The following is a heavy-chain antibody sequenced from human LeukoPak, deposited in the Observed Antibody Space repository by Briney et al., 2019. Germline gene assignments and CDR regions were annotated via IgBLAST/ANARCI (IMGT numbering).Heavy chain of an antibody. CDR1: GGSFSGYY. CDR2: INHSGST. V-gene: IGHV4-34*01. J-gene: IGHJ3*02. D-gene: IGHD3-10*01. CDR3: ARDIRYYYGSGSYAFDI. Sequence: NPSETLSLTCAVYGGSFSGYYWSGVRQPPGKGLEWIGEINHSGSTNHNPSLKSRVTISVDTSKNQFSLKLSSVTAADTAVYYCARDIRYYYGSGSYAFDIWGQGTMVTVSS.